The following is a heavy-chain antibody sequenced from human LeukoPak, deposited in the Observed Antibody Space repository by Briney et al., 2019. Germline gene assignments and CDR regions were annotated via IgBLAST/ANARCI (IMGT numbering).Heavy chain of an antibody. CDR2: IYHSGGA. Sequence: SETLSLTCTVSGGSISSSSYYWGWIRQPPGKGLEWIGQIYHSGGANYNPSLRSRVTISIDTSKNQLSLRLSSVTAADTAVYYCARHGSYCFDSWGQGTLVTVSS. D-gene: IGHD3-10*01. CDR1: GGSISSSSYY. J-gene: IGHJ4*02. V-gene: IGHV4-39*01. CDR3: ARHGSYCFDS.